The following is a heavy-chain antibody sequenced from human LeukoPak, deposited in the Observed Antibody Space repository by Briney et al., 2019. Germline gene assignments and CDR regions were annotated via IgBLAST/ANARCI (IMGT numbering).Heavy chain of an antibody. J-gene: IGHJ4*02. CDR1: GFTFSSYA. Sequence: PGGSLRLSCAASGFTFSSYAMHWVRQAPGKGLEWVAVISYDGSNKYYADSVKGRFTISRDNSKNTLYLQMNSLRAEDTAVYYCARDRGGAVAGYWGFDYWGQGTLVTVSS. CDR3: ARDRGGAVAGYWGFDY. V-gene: IGHV3-30-3*01. CDR2: ISYDGSNK. D-gene: IGHD6-19*01.